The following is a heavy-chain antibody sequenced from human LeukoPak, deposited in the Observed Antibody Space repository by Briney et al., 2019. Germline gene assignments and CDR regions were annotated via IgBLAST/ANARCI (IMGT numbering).Heavy chain of an antibody. V-gene: IGHV4-38-2*01. Sequence: SETLSLTCAVSGYSLGSGYYWGWIRQPPGKGLEWSGSIYHSGSTYYKPSLKSRVTISVDTSKNQFSLKLSSVTAADTAVYYCARLGDYREYWGQGTLVTVSS. CDR2: IYHSGST. D-gene: IGHD4-17*01. CDR3: ARLGDYREY. J-gene: IGHJ4*02. CDR1: GYSLGSGYY.